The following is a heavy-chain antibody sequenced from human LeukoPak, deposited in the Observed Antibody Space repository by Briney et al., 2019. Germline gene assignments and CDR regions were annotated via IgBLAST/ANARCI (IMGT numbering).Heavy chain of an antibody. J-gene: IGHJ6*03. V-gene: IGHV1-69*05. CDR1: GGTFSGHA. CDR2: TIRIFGAT. Sequence: SVKVSCKASGGTFSGHAISWVRQAPGQGLEWMGGTIRIFGATNYTQRFQGRITITTDESTTTAYMELTSLRSEDTAVYFCAGGDPFNYYMDVWGKGTSVTVFS. CDR3: AGGDPFNYYMDV. D-gene: IGHD4-17*01.